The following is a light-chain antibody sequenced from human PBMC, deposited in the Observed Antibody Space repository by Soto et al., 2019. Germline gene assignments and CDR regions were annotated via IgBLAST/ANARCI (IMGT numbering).Light chain of an antibody. Sequence: DIQVTQSPSSLSASVGDRVTITCRASPGISIYLAWYQQKPGRVPTLLIYAASTLQSGVPSRFSGRGSGTDFNLTIGSLQPEDVATYYCQNYNSAPFTFGPGTKVDIK. CDR3: QNYNSAPFT. CDR1: PGISIY. CDR2: AAS. V-gene: IGKV1-27*01. J-gene: IGKJ3*01.